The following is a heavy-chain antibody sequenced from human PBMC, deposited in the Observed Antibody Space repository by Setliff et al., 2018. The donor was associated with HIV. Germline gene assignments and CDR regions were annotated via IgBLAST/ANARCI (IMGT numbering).Heavy chain of an antibody. CDR1: GGSISSYY. D-gene: IGHD3-22*01. Sequence: PSETLSLTCTVSGGSISSYYWSWIRQPPGKGLEWIGYIYYSGSTNYNPSLKSRVTISVDTSKNQFSLKLSPVTAADTAVYYCARGPSITMTNDAFDIWGQGTMVTVSS. CDR3: ARGPSITMTNDAFDI. CDR2: IYYSGST. V-gene: IGHV4-59*01. J-gene: IGHJ3*02.